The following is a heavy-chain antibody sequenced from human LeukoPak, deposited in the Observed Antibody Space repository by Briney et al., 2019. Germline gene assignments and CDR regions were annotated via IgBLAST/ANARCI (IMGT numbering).Heavy chain of an antibody. D-gene: IGHD4-11*01. J-gene: IGHJ4*02. Sequence: PSETLSLTCTVSGGSISSYYWSWIRQPPGKGLEWIGYIYYSGSTNYNPSLKSRVTISVDTSKNQFSLKLSSVTAADTAVYYCASTGQTTAYYFDYWGQGTLVTVSS. V-gene: IGHV4-59*01. CDR3: ASTGQTTAYYFDY. CDR1: GGSISSYY. CDR2: IYYSGST.